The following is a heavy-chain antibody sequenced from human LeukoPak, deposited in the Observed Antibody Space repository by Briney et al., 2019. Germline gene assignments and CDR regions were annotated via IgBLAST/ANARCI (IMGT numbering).Heavy chain of an antibody. CDR2: ISAYNGNT. D-gene: IGHD2-15*01. J-gene: IGHJ4*02. V-gene: IGHV1-18*01. CDR1: GPTLTSYG. CDR3: ARGGYCSGGSCYAFDY. Sequence: ALGKVCCKASGPTLTSYGVSWVRQAPGQRLEWIGWISAYNGNTNYAQKLQGRVTMTTDTSTSTAYMELRSLRSDDTAVYYCARGGYCSGGSCYAFDYWGQGTLVTVSS.